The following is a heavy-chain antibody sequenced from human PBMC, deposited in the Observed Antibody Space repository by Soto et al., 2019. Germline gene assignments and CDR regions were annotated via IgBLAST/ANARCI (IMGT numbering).Heavy chain of an antibody. CDR1: GYTFTRYD. CDR2: MNPNSGNT. Sequence: GASVNVSCKASGYTFTRYDINWVRQSTGQGLEWMGWMNPNSGNTGYAQRFQDRVTMTRNTSISTAYMELSSLRSEDTAVYYCARVGPYGDYGSWGQGTLVTVSS. J-gene: IGHJ4*02. V-gene: IGHV1-8*01. D-gene: IGHD4-17*01. CDR3: ARVGPYGDYGS.